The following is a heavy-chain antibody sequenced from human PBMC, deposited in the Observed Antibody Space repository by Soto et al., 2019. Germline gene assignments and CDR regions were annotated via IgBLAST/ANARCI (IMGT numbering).Heavy chain of an antibody. D-gene: IGHD4-17*01. CDR2: ISSSNTI. V-gene: IGHV3-48*01. J-gene: IGHJ1*01. Sequence: EVQLVESGGGLVQPGGSLRLSSAASGFDFSLYSMNWVRQAPGKGLEWVSYISSSNTIYYADSVKGRFTISRDSAKNSLYLQMNSLRAEDTAVYYCVRDRNGDYVTEYFQHWGQGTLVSVSS. CDR3: VRDRNGDYVTEYFQH. CDR1: GFDFSLYS.